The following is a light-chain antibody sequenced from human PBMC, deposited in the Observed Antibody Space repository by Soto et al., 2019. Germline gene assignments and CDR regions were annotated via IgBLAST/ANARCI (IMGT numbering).Light chain of an antibody. J-gene: IGLJ3*02. Sequence: NFMLTQPHSVSESPGKTVTISCTRSSGSIASNYVQWFQRRPGSAPTTVIYEDNQRPSGVPYRFSGSIDSSSNSASLTISGLRTEDEADYYCQSYDNSNQVFGGGTQLTVL. CDR1: SGSIASNY. V-gene: IGLV6-57*03. CDR3: QSYDNSNQV. CDR2: EDN.